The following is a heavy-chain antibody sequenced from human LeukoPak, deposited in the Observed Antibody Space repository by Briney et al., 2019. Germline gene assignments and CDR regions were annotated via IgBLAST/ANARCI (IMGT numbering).Heavy chain of an antibody. CDR2: ISYDGSNK. Sequence: GRSLRLSCAASGFTFSSYAMHWVRQAPGKGLEWVAVISYDGSNKYYADSVKGRFTISRDNSKNTLYLQMNGLRAEDTAVYYCARALSVRGVGLYWGQGTLVTVSS. CDR1: GFTFSSYA. J-gene: IGHJ4*02. V-gene: IGHV3-30*04. D-gene: IGHD3-10*02. CDR3: ARALSVRGVGLY.